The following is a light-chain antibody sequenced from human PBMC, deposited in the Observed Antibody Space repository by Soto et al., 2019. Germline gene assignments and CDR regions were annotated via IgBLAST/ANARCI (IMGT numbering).Light chain of an antibody. Sequence: EIVLTQSPGTLSLSPGERATLSCRASQSVSSSYLAWYKQRPGQAPRLLIYGASSRATGIPDRFSGGGSGTDFTLTISRLEPEDFAVYYCQQYGSSRTFGQGTKVEIK. V-gene: IGKV3-20*01. CDR3: QQYGSSRT. CDR2: GAS. J-gene: IGKJ1*01. CDR1: QSVSSSY.